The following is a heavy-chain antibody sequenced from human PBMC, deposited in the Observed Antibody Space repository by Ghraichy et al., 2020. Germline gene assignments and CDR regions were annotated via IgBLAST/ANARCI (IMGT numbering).Heavy chain of an antibody. CDR3: AKDRRNSGWFDY. D-gene: IGHD1/OR15-1a*01. Sequence: GSLRLSCAASGFTFSSYAMSWVRQAPGKGLEWVSGIRGSGGVTYYTDSVEGRFTISRDNSKNTLYLQMNSLRAEDTAVYYCAKDRRNSGWFDYWGQGTLVTVSS. V-gene: IGHV3-23*01. J-gene: IGHJ5*01. CDR2: IRGSGGVT. CDR1: GFTFSSYA.